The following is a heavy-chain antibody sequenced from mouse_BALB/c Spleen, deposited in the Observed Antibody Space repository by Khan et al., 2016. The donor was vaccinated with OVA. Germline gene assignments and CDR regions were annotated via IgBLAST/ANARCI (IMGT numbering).Heavy chain of an antibody. D-gene: IGHD2-10*02. CDR1: GYTCTDYS. CDR2: INTETGEP. V-gene: IGHV9-2-1*01. J-gene: IGHJ2*01. Sequence: QIQLVQSGPELKKPGETVKISCKASGYTCTDYSMHWVKQAPGKGLKWMGWINTETGEPTYADDFKGRFAFSLETSASTAYLQINNLKNEDTATYFCASGLKYGNFDYWGQGTTLTVSS. CDR3: ASGLKYGNFDY.